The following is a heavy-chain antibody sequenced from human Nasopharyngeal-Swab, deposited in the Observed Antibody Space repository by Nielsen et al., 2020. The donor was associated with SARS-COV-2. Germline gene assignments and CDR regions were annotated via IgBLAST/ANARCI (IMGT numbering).Heavy chain of an antibody. Sequence: ASVKVSCKVSGYTLPELSMHWVRQSPGKGLEWMGVFDPEDGETIYAQKFQGRVTMTEDTSTDTAYMELSSLRSEDTAVYYCATAPAVLRATVTTAYYYYYGMDVWGQGTTVTVSS. CDR2: FDPEDGET. V-gene: IGHV1-24*01. J-gene: IGHJ6*02. D-gene: IGHD4-17*01. CDR1: GYTLPELS. CDR3: ATAPAVLRATVTTAYYYYYGMDV.